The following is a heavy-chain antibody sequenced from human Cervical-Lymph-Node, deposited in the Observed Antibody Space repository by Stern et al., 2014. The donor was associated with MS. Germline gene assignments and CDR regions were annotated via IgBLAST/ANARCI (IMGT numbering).Heavy chain of an antibody. J-gene: IGHJ4*02. V-gene: IGHV2-70*01. CDR3: ARTTTSTGSYFDY. CDR2: IDLDDDK. D-gene: IGHD3-10*01. Sequence: QVTLRESGPALVTPTQTLTLTCTFSGFSLSTSGMCVGWIRQPPGKALEWLALIDLDDDKYYSTSLKTRLTISKDTSSNQVVLTMTNMDPVDTATYYCARTTTSTGSYFDYWGQGTLVTVSS. CDR1: GFSLSTSGMC.